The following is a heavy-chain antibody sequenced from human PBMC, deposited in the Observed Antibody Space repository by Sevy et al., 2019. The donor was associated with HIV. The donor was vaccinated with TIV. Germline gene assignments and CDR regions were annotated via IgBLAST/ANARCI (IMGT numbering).Heavy chain of an antibody. CDR3: ARDRLGITISAEWGGGIDV. D-gene: IGHD3-3*01. V-gene: IGHV3-33*01. Sequence: GGSLRISCAASGFTLSSYGMHWVRQAPGKGLEWVAVIRYDGSNKYYADSVKGRFTISRDNSKNTLYLQMNSLRAVDTAVYDCARDRLGITISAEWGGGIDVWGQGTTVTVSS. CDR2: IRYDGSNK. J-gene: IGHJ6*02. CDR1: GFTLSSYG.